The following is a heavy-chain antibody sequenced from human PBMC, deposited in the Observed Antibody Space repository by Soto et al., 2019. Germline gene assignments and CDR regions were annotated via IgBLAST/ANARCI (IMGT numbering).Heavy chain of an antibody. CDR3: ARSILRGATLINWFDP. CDR1: GGTFSSYA. CDR2: IIPIFGTA. Sequence: ASVKVSCKASGGTFSSYAISWLRQAPGQGLEWMGGIIPIFGTANYAQKFQGRVTITADESTSTAYMELSSLRSEDTAVYYCARSILRGATLINWFDPWGQGTLVTVSS. J-gene: IGHJ5*02. D-gene: IGHD1-26*01. V-gene: IGHV1-69*13.